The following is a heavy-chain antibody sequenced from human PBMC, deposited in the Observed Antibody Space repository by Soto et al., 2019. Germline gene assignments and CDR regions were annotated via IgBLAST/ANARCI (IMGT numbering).Heavy chain of an antibody. J-gene: IGHJ4*02. CDR3: ARGAFRAFYFDS. V-gene: IGHV3-74*01. Sequence: GGSLRLSCEASGFAFNDYWIHWVRQAPGKGLEWVSRIEHDGLSADYADSVKGRFTISRNNANNTVYLEMNSLRAEDTAVFYCARGAFRAFYFDSWGQGTLVTVSS. CDR2: IEHDGLSA. CDR1: GFAFNDYW.